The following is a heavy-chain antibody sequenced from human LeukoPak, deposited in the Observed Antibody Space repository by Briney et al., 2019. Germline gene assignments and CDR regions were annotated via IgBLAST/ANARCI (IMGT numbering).Heavy chain of an antibody. CDR2: INTNTGNP. J-gene: IGHJ5*02. Sequence: ASVKVSCKASGYTFTSYAMNWVRQAPGQGLEWMGWINTNTGNPTYAQGFTGRFVFSLDTSVSTAYLQISSLKAEDTAVYYCASGSHYDFWSGYYATGNWFDPWGQGTLVTVSS. D-gene: IGHD3-3*01. V-gene: IGHV7-4-1*02. CDR1: GYTFTSYA. CDR3: ASGSHYDFWSGYYATGNWFDP.